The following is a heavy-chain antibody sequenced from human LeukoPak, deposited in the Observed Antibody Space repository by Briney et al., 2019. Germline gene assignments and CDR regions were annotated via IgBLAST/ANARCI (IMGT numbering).Heavy chain of an antibody. CDR2: TYYRSKWFN. CDR1: GESVSGNNAA. CDR3: AREYLGGYLIY. Sequence: SQTLSLTCAISGESVSGNNAAWTWIRQSPSRGLEWLGRTYYRSKWFNDCAVSVKSRITINPDTSKNQFFLQLNSVTPEDTAVYYCAREYLGGYLIYWGQGTLVTVSS. D-gene: IGHD3-16*02. J-gene: IGHJ4*02. V-gene: IGHV6-1*01.